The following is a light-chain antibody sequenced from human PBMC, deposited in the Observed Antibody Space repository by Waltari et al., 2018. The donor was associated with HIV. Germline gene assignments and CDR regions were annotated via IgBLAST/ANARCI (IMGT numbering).Light chain of an antibody. V-gene: IGLV1-51*01. Sequence: QSVLTQPPSVSAASGQKVTIHCSGSSPNLGYNFVSWYRHLPVIAPKLLIYDNTKRPSGNPDRFSGSKSGTSSTLAIPGLQTGDEADYYCGTWDGSLNVWVFGGVTKVTV. CDR2: DNT. J-gene: IGLJ3*02. CDR3: GTWDGSLNVWV. CDR1: SPNLGYNF.